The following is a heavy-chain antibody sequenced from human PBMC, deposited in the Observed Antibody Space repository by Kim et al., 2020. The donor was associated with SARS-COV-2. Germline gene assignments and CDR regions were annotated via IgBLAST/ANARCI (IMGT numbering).Heavy chain of an antibody. CDR3: ARDLPYCSGGSCYWGVDY. Sequence: ASVKVSCKASGYTFTGYYMHWVRQAPGQGLEWMGWINPNSGGTNYAQKFQGRVTMTRDTSISTAYMELSRLRSDDTAVYYCARDLPYCSGGSCYWGVDYWGQGTLVTVSS. CDR1: GYTFTGYY. J-gene: IGHJ4*02. V-gene: IGHV1-2*02. D-gene: IGHD2-15*01. CDR2: INPNSGGT.